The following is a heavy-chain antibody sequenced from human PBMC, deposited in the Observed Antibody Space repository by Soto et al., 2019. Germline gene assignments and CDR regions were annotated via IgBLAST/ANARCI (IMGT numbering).Heavy chain of an antibody. J-gene: IGHJ4*02. V-gene: IGHV3-30*18. CDR3: AKESVVVITDY. Sequence: QVQLVESGGGVVQPGRSLRLSCAASGFTFSSYGMHWVRQAPGKGLEWVAVISYDGSNKYYADSVKGRFTISRDNSQNPLYLQMNSLRAEDTAVYYCAKESVVVITDYWGQGTLVTVSS. CDR2: ISYDGSNK. CDR1: GFTFSSYG. D-gene: IGHD3-22*01.